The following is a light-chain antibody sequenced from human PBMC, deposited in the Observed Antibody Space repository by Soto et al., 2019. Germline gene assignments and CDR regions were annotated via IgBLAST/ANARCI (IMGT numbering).Light chain of an antibody. V-gene: IGKV3-11*01. CDR2: GAS. CDR1: QSISSN. J-gene: IGKJ5*01. CDR3: QQSSNWPPIT. Sequence: EVVMTQSPATLSLSPGERATLSCRASQSISSNLVWYQQKAGQAPRLLIYGASNRATGIPARFSGSGSGTDFTLTISSLEPEDFAVYYCQQSSNWPPITCGQGTRLEIK.